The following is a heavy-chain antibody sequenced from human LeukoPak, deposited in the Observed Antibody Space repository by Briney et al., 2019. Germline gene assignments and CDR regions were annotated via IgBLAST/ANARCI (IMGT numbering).Heavy chain of an antibody. CDR2: MNPNSGNT. CDR3: ARGGLPLQEHNWFDP. J-gene: IGHJ5*02. D-gene: IGHD1/OR15-1a*01. Sequence: ASVNVSCKASGYTFTSYDINWVRPATGQGLEWMGWMNPNSGNTGYAQKFQGRVTMTRNTSISTAYMELSSLRSEDTAVYYCARGGLPLQEHNWFDPWGQGTLVTVSS. CDR1: GYTFTSYD. V-gene: IGHV1-8*01.